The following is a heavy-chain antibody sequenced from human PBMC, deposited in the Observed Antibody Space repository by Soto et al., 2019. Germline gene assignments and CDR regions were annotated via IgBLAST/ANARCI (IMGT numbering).Heavy chain of an antibody. CDR1: GFSFSNYG. CDR2: ISYDGTNK. V-gene: IGHV3-30*03. Sequence: GGSLRLSCAASGFSFSNYGMHWVRQAPGKGLEWVAAISYDGTNKYYGDSVRGRLTISRDNSKNTLYLQMSSLRADDTAVYYCARDPSATGTYYADWGQGTLVTVSS. D-gene: IGHD1-26*01. CDR3: ARDPSATGTYYAD. J-gene: IGHJ4*02.